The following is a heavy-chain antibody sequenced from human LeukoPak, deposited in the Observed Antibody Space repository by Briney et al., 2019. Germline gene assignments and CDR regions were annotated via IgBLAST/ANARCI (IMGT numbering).Heavy chain of an antibody. CDR1: DGSISSYY. J-gene: IGHJ4*02. D-gene: IGHD3-10*01. CDR3: ARAGLLRGASPPFDY. Sequence: SETLSLTCTVSDGSISSYYWSWIRQPAGKGLEWIGRIYTSGGTNYNPSLKSRVTMSLDTSKTQFSPNLNSVTAADTAVYFCARAGLLRGASPPFDYWGQGTLVTVSS. V-gene: IGHV4-4*07. CDR2: IYTSGGT.